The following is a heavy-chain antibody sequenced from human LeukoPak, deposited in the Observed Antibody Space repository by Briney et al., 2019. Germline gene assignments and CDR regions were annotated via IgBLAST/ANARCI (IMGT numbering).Heavy chain of an antibody. CDR3: ARSNYEDSSGYYDY. CDR2: IKRDGTEK. J-gene: IGHJ4*02. D-gene: IGHD3-22*01. CDR1: GFTFSSYW. Sequence: GGSLRLSCAASGFTFSSYWMSWVRQAPGKGLEWVANIKRDGTEKKYVDSVKGRFTISRDNAKNSLYLQMNSLRAEDTAVYYCARSNYEDSSGYYDYWGQGTLVTVSS. V-gene: IGHV3-7*03.